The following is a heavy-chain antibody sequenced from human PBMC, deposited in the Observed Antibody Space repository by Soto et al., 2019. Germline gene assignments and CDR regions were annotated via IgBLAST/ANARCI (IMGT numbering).Heavy chain of an antibody. D-gene: IGHD3-22*01. J-gene: IGHJ5*02. CDR1: GLTFNDVW. CDR3: TVRGGWLGP. Sequence: DVQLVESGGGFVKPGGSLRLSCAASGLTFNDVWMSWVRQATGKGLEWVGRIKTKAEGETTDYAAPVKGRFTISRDDSKNIVHLEMNNLKTEDTAVYYCTVRGGWLGPWGKGIVVTVSS. CDR2: IKTKAEGETT. V-gene: IGHV3-15*01.